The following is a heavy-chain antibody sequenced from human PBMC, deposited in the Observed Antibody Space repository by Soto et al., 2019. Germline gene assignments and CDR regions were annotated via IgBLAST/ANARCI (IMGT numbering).Heavy chain of an antibody. D-gene: IGHD3-3*01. CDR2: IYYSGST. Sequence: PSETLSLTCTVSGGSISSYYWSWIRQPPGKGLEWIGYIYYSGSTNYNPSLKSRVTISVDTSKNQFSLKLSSVTAADTAVYYCARHPRGGRITIFGVVIPYFDYWGQGTLVTVSS. V-gene: IGHV4-59*08. CDR3: ARHPRGGRITIFGVVIPYFDY. CDR1: GGSISSYY. J-gene: IGHJ4*02.